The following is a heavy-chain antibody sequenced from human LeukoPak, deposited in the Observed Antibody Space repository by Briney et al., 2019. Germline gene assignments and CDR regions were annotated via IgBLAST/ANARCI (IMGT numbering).Heavy chain of an antibody. Sequence: SETLSLTCTVSGGSISSGGYYWSWIRQHPGKGLEWIGYIYYSGSTYYNPSLKSRVTISVDTSKNQFSLKLSSVTAADTAVYYCASLPSGAAGDDAFDIWGQGTMVTVFS. CDR2: IYYSGST. V-gene: IGHV4-31*03. D-gene: IGHD6-13*01. J-gene: IGHJ3*02. CDR3: ASLPSGAAGDDAFDI. CDR1: GGSISSGGYY.